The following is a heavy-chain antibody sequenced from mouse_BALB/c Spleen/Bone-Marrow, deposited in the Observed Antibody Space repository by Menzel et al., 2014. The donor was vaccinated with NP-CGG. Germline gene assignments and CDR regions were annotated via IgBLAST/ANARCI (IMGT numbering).Heavy chain of an antibody. V-gene: IGHV1-4*02. D-gene: IGHD2-1*01. Sequence: VQLQESAAELARPGASVKMSCKASGYIFTSYTMHWVKQRPGQGLEWIGYINPSSGYTEYNQKFKDKSTLTADKSSSTAYMQLSSLTSEDSAVYYCARLNYGKPFAYWGQGTLVTVSA. J-gene: IGHJ3*01. CDR3: ARLNYGKPFAY. CDR2: INPSSGYT. CDR1: GYIFTSYT.